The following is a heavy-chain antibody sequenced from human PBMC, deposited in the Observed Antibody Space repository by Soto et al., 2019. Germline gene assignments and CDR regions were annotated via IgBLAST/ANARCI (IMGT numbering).Heavy chain of an antibody. D-gene: IGHD6-6*01. CDR1: GFTFSSYA. CDR3: ARNHRSIAARPNYYYYGMDV. CDR2: ISYDGSNK. Sequence: PGGSLRLSCAASGFTFSSYAMHWVRQAPGKGLEWVAVISYDGSNKYYADSVKGRFTISRDNSKNTLYLQMNSLRAEDTAVYYCARNHRSIAARPNYYYYGMDVWGQGTTVTVSS. V-gene: IGHV3-30-3*01. J-gene: IGHJ6*02.